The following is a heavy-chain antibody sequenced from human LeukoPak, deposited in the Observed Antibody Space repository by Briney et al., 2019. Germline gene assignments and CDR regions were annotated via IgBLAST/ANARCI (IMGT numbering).Heavy chain of an antibody. Sequence: AGGSLRLSCAASGFTFSSYEMNWVRQAPGKGLEWVSYISSSGSTIYYADSVKGRFTISRDNAKNSLYLQMNSLRAEDTAVYYCARVVQRFLEWLSHFDYWGQGTLVTVSS. CDR3: ARVVQRFLEWLSHFDY. CDR1: GFTFSSYE. J-gene: IGHJ4*02. V-gene: IGHV3-48*03. D-gene: IGHD3-3*01. CDR2: ISSSGSTI.